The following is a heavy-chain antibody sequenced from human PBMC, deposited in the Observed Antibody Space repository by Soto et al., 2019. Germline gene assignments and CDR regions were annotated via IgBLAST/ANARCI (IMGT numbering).Heavy chain of an antibody. CDR2: ISGSGGST. D-gene: IGHD2-2*01. CDR1: GFTFSSYA. J-gene: IGHJ6*02. V-gene: IGHV3-23*01. CDR3: AKNGDIVVVPAAMHPGNYGMDV. Sequence: GGSLRLSCAACGFTFSSYAMSWVRQAPGKGLEWVSAISGSGGSTYYADSVKGRFTISRDNSKNTLYLQMNSLRAEDTAVYYCAKNGDIVVVPAAMHPGNYGMDVWGQRTTVTVSS.